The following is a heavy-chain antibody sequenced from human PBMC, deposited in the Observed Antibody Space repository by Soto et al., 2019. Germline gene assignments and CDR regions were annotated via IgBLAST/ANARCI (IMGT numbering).Heavy chain of an antibody. D-gene: IGHD2-2*01. Sequence: QVQLVQSAAEVKKPGASVEVSCKASGYSFTSYDINWGRLATGLGLEWMGWMNPNSGNTAYAQKYQGRVTMTRNTSIGTAYMELSSLRSEDTAVYYCARLKQGNAVAWGQGTLVTVSS. V-gene: IGHV1-8*01. CDR1: GYSFTSYD. CDR2: MNPNSGNT. CDR3: ARLKQGNAVA. J-gene: IGHJ5*02.